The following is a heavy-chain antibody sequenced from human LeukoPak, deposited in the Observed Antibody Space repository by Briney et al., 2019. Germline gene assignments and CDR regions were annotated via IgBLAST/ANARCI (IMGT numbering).Heavy chain of an antibody. V-gene: IGHV3-74*03. Sequence: PGGSLRLSCAASGFTFNRFWMHWVRQVPGKGLEWVSRINSDGSNTTYADSVGGRLTTSRDNAKDTVYLQMNSLRPDDTAVYYCTRDYGMAGSTNAFDIWGQGTMVTVSS. J-gene: IGHJ3*02. CDR2: INSDGSNT. CDR3: TRDYGMAGSTNAFDI. D-gene: IGHD5-24*01. CDR1: GFTFNRFW.